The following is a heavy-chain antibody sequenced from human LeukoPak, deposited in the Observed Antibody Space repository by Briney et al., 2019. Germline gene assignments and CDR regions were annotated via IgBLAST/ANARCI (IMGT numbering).Heavy chain of an antibody. V-gene: IGHV4-59*01. D-gene: IGHD2-15*01. J-gene: IGHJ4*02. CDR3: ARAGRACSGGSCYEYFDY. CDR1: GGSISSYY. Sequence: SETLSLTCTVSGGSISSYYWSWLRQPPGKGLEWLGYIYYSGSTNYNPSLKSRVTISVDTSKNQSSLKLSSVTAADTAVYYCARAGRACSGGSCYEYFDYWGQGTLVTVSS. CDR2: IYYSGST.